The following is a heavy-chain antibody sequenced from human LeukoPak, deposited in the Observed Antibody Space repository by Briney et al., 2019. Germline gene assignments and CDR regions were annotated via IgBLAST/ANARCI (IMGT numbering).Heavy chain of an antibody. D-gene: IGHD5-18*01. CDR3: ATRGDTATYYYYYMDV. Sequence: SVKVSCKASGGTFSSYAISWVRQAPGQGLEWMGGIIPIFGTANYAQKFQGRVTITADKSTSTAYMELSSLRSEDTAVYYCATRGDTATYYYYYMDVWGKGTTVTVS. CDR2: IIPIFGTA. J-gene: IGHJ6*03. CDR1: GGTFSSYA. V-gene: IGHV1-69*06.